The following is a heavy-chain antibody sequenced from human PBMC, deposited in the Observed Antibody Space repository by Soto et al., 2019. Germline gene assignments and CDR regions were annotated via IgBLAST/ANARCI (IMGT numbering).Heavy chain of an antibody. J-gene: IGHJ4*02. V-gene: IGHV3-30*03. CDR2: MSYDGITT. Sequence: GGSLRLSCAASGFSFSNYGMHWVRQAQGKGLEWVAVMSYDGITTYYGDSVKGRFTVSRDNSKNTLYLQMNSLRPDDTAVYYCATESITAIDLGRDYWGQGTRGTASP. D-gene: IGHD5-18*01. CDR3: ATESITAIDLGRDY. CDR1: GFSFSNYG.